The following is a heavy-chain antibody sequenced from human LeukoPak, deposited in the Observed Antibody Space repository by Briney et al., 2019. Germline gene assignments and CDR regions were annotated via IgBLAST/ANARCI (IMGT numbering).Heavy chain of an antibody. Sequence: PGRSLRLSCAASGFTFSSYGMHWVRQAPGKGLEWVAVIWYDGSNKYYADSVKGRFTISRDNSKNTLYLQMNSLRAEDTAVYYCARGMASYYGSGSYFLDYWGQGTLVTVSS. CDR3: ARGMASYYGSGSYFLDY. D-gene: IGHD3-10*01. J-gene: IGHJ4*02. V-gene: IGHV3-33*08. CDR2: IWYDGSNK. CDR1: GFTFSSYG.